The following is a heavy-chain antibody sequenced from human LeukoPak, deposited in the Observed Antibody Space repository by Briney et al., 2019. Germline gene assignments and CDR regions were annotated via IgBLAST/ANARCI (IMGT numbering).Heavy chain of an antibody. J-gene: IGHJ1*01. D-gene: IGHD6-13*01. CDR3: ARDSYSSSWYSGYFHH. CDR1: GYTFTSYG. CDR2: ISVYNGNT. Sequence: ASVKVSCKASGYTFTSYGISWVRQAPGHGLEWMGWISVYNGNTNYAQNLQGRVTMTTDTSTSTAYMELRSLRSDDTAVYYCARDSYSSSWYSGYFHHWGQGTLVTVSS. V-gene: IGHV1-18*01.